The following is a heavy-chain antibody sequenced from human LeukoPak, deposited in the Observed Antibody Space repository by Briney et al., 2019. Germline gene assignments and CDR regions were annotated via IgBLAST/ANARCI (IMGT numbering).Heavy chain of an antibody. D-gene: IGHD4-17*01. CDR3: ARDHGDYARGYYYYGMDV. CDR1: GGSISSGDYY. J-gene: IGHJ6*02. Sequence: SETLSLTCTDSGGSISSGDYYWSWIRQPPGKGLEWIGYIYYSGSTYYNPSLKSRVTISVDTSKNQFSLKLSSVTAADTAVYYCARDHGDYARGYYYYGMDVWGQGTTVTVSS. V-gene: IGHV4-30-4*02. CDR2: IYYSGST.